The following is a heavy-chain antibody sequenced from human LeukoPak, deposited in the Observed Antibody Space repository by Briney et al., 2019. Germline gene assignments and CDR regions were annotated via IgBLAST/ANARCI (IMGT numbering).Heavy chain of an antibody. J-gene: IGHJ4*02. V-gene: IGHV3-23*01. CDR1: GFTFSSYG. CDR3: AKDPRSEWLPYFDY. Sequence: PGGSLRLSCAASGFTFSSYGMSWVRQAPGKGLEWVSAISGSGGSTYYADSVKGRFTISRDNSKNTLYLQMNSLRAEDTAVYYCAKDPRSEWLPYFDYWGQGTLVTVSS. CDR2: ISGSGGST. D-gene: IGHD5-12*01.